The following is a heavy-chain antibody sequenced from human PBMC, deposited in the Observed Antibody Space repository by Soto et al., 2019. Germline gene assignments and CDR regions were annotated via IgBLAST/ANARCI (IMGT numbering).Heavy chain of an antibody. CDR3: ARASMYIWNDH. CDR1: GYTFTTYD. V-gene: IGHV1-8*02. D-gene: IGHD1-20*01. CDR2: VNPSSGNT. Sequence: QVQLVQSGAEVKRPGASVKVSCEASGYTFTTYDINWVRQASGQGLEWMGCVNPSSGNTVYAQKFHGNVTMTRNTSIRKDYMEMISLKSDDTAIYYCARASMYIWNDHWGQGTLVTVSS. J-gene: IGHJ5*02.